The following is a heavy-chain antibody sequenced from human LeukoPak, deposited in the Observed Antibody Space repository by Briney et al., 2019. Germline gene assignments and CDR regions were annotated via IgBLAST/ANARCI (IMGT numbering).Heavy chain of an antibody. Sequence: GRSLRLSCAASGFTFDDYAVHWVRQAPGKGLEWVSGISWNSGSIGYADSVKGRFTISRDNAKNSLYLQMNSLRAEDTALYYCAKDRSGYGDYANWFDPWGQGTLVTVSS. J-gene: IGHJ5*02. D-gene: IGHD4-17*01. CDR3: AKDRSGYGDYANWFDP. CDR2: ISWNSGSI. V-gene: IGHV3-9*01. CDR1: GFTFDDYA.